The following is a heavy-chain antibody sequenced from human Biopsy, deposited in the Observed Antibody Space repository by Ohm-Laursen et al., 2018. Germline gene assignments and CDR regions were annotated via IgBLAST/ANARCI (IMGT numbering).Heavy chain of an antibody. D-gene: IGHD4-11*01. CDR3: ARDSGILNYGNFKYYHYYGMDV. CDR1: GDSVTNYY. CDR2: IYYSVTS. V-gene: IGHV4-59*02. Sequence: SQTLSLTCTVSGDSVTNYYWSWIRQPPGKGLEWIGHIYYSVTSNYNPSLQSRVSISVDTSRNQVSLTLSSVTAADTAVYYCARDSGILNYGNFKYYHYYGMDVWGQGTKVTVSS. J-gene: IGHJ6*02.